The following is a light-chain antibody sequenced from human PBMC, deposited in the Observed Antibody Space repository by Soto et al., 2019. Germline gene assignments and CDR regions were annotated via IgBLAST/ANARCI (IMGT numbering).Light chain of an antibody. Sequence: DIQMPQSPATLSASVGDRVTITCRASQSISSHLAWYQQKPGKAPEVLIYDASTLESGVSSRFSGSGSGTKFTLTISNLQPDDFATYFCQQYSSNFYTFGQGTK. J-gene: IGKJ2*01. CDR2: DAS. V-gene: IGKV1-5*01. CDR3: QQYSSNFYT. CDR1: QSISSH.